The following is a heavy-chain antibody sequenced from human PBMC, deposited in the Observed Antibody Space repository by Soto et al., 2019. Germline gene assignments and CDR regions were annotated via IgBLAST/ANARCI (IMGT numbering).Heavy chain of an antibody. CDR1: GGSISSYF. CDR2: ISYSGST. D-gene: IGHD5-12*01. CDR3: ARTTSSAYDSLSY. Sequence: SETLSLTCTVSGGSISSYFWTWIRQPPGKGLEWIGYISYSGSTSYNPSLKSRVSISVDTSMNQFSLKLNSVTAADTAVYFCARTTSSAYDSLSYWGQGTPVTVSS. J-gene: IGHJ4*02. V-gene: IGHV4-59*01.